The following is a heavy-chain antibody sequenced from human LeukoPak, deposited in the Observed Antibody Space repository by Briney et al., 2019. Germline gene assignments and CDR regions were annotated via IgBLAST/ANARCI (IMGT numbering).Heavy chain of an antibody. V-gene: IGHV1-46*01. J-gene: IGHJ4*02. CDR1: GYTFTSYY. CDR2: INPSGGST. D-gene: IGHD5-12*01. Sequence: ASVKVSCKASGYTFTSYYMHWVRQAPGQGLEWMGIINPSGGSTSYAQKFQGRVTMTRDMSTSTVYMELSSLRSEDTAVYYCARVGPLRAADYWGQGTLVTVSS. CDR3: ARVGPLRAADY.